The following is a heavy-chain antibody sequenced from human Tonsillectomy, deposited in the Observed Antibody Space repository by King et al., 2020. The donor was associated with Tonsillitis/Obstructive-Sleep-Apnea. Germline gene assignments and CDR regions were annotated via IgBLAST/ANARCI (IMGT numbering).Heavy chain of an antibody. J-gene: IGHJ6*03. V-gene: IGHV3-23*04. Sequence: VQLVESGGGLVQPGGSLRLSCAASGFTFSSYAMSWVRQAPGKGLKWVSAISVSGGSTYYADSVKGRFTISRDNSKNTLYLQMNSLSAEDTAVYYCARAPPAILYYYRDVWGKGTTVTVSS. CDR2: ISVSGGST. CDR3: ARAPPAILYYYRDV. CDR1: GFTFSSYA.